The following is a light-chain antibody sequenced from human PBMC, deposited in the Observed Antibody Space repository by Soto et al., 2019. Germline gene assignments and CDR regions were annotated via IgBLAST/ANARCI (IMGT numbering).Light chain of an antibody. CDR2: DAY. J-gene: IGKJ1*01. CDR3: QEYFQWPPGM. CDR1: QFVSTR. V-gene: IGKV3-15*01. Sequence: EIVVTQSPATLSASPGERVTLTCRASQFVSTRLAWYQQRPGQVPRLLIYDAYTRALGISARFSGSGSGTEFTLTISSLQSEDFALYYCQEYFQWPPGMLGPRTTVDIK.